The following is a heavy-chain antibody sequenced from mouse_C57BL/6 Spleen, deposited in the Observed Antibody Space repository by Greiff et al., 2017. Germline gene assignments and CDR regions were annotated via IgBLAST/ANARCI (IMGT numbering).Heavy chain of an antibody. CDR1: GYAFSSYW. V-gene: IGHV1-80*01. Sequence: VKLQESGAELVKPGASVKISCKASGYAFSSYWMNWVKQRPGKGLEWIGQIYPGDGDTNYNGKFKGKATLTADKSSSTAYMQLSSLTSEDSAVXFCARRGSSSLFAYWGQGTLVTVSA. D-gene: IGHD1-1*01. J-gene: IGHJ3*01. CDR2: IYPGDGDT. CDR3: ARRGSSSLFAY.